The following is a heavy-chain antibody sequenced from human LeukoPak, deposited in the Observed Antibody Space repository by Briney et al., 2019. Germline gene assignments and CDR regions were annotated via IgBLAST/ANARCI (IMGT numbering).Heavy chain of an antibody. D-gene: IGHD5-12*01. CDR3: ARVDSGYDLRPFDY. CDR2: INSDGSST. V-gene: IGHV3-74*01. J-gene: IGHJ4*02. Sequence: PGGSLRLSCAASGFIFSSYWMHWVRKAPGKGLVWVSRINSDGSSTSYADSVKGRFTISRDNAKNTLYLQMNSLRAEDTAVYYCARVDSGYDLRPFDYWGQGTLVTVSS. CDR1: GFIFSSYW.